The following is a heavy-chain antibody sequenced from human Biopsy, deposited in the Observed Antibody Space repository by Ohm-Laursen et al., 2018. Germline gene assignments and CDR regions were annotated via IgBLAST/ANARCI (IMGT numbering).Heavy chain of an antibody. CDR2: VYYTVST. J-gene: IGHJ2*01. CDR1: GDSISSYY. D-gene: IGHD3-22*01. Sequence: SETLSLTCTVSGDSISSYYWSWIRQPPGKGLQWIGYVYYTVSTDYNPSLQSRVTISVDTSKNHFSLRLRSVTPADTAIYYCARDRGYYSDRTVPGYFDLWGRGTLVTVSS. CDR3: ARDRGYYSDRTVPGYFDL. V-gene: IGHV4-59*01.